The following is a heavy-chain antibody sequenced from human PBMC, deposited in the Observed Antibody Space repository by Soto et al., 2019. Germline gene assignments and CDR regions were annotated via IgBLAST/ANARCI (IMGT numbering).Heavy chain of an antibody. J-gene: IGHJ4*02. Sequence: GGSLRLSCAASGFTFSNYWIHWVRQAPGKGLVWVSRIKGDEITTNYADSVKGRFTISRDNAKNTVFLQMHSLRAEDTALYYCARGLYGAYGQDFWGQGILVTGSS. CDR2: IKGDEITT. D-gene: IGHD4-17*01. CDR1: GFTFSNYW. CDR3: ARGLYGAYGQDF. V-gene: IGHV3-74*01.